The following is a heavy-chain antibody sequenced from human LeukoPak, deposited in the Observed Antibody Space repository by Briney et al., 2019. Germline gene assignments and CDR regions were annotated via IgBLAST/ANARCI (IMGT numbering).Heavy chain of an antibody. J-gene: IGHJ5*02. D-gene: IGHD3-10*01. Sequence: SETLSLTCTVFGGSISSGSYYWSWIRQPAGKGLEWIGRIYTSGSTNYNPSLKSRVTISVDTSKNQFSLKLSSVTAADTAVYYCARERAPHYGSGSYKAFSWGQGTLVTVSS. CDR3: ARERAPHYGSGSYKAFS. CDR1: GGSISSGSYY. CDR2: IYTSGST. V-gene: IGHV4-61*02.